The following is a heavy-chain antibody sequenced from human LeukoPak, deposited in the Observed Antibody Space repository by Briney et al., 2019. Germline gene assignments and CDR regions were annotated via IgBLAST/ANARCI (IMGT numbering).Heavy chain of an antibody. CDR3: ARDWGSTWYGGYY. D-gene: IGHD6-13*01. V-gene: IGHV3-30*12. CDR2: ISLDGSEE. CDR1: GFIFSDFG. J-gene: IGHJ4*02. Sequence: GGSLRLSCAASGFIFSDFGLHWVRQAPGKGLEWVAFISLDGSEEFYTDSVKGRFTISRDNAKNSLYLQMNSLRAEDTAVYYCARDWGSTWYGGYYWGQGTLVTVSS.